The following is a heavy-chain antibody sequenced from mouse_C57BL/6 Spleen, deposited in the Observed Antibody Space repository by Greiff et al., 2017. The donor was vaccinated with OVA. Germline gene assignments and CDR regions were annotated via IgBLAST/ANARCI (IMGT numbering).Heavy chain of an antibody. Sequence: DVKLVESGGDLVKPGGSLKLSCAASGFTFSSYGMSWVRQTPDKRLEWVATISSGGSYTYYPDSVKGRFTISRDNAKNTLYLQMSSLKSEDTAMYYCARRYDGYFYAMDYWGQGTSVTVSS. CDR3: ARRYDGYFYAMDY. J-gene: IGHJ4*01. V-gene: IGHV5-6*02. D-gene: IGHD2-3*01. CDR2: ISSGGSYT. CDR1: GFTFSSYG.